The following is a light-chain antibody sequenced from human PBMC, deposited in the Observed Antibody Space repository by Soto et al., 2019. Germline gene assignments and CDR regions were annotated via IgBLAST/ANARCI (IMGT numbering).Light chain of an antibody. CDR3: QQYENLPT. CDR2: DAS. CDR1: QNINNY. V-gene: IGKV1-33*01. J-gene: IGKJ5*01. Sequence: DIQMTQSPSSLSASVGDRVAVTCHASQNINNYLNWYQQKPGRAPKLLIYDASNLEAGVPSRFRGSGSGTDLTFTISRLQPEDIATYYCQQYENLPTFGQGTRLEIK.